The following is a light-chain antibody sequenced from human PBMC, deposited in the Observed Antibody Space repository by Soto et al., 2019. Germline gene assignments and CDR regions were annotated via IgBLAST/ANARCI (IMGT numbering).Light chain of an antibody. V-gene: IGKV3-20*01. J-gene: IGKJ1*01. CDR2: GAS. Sequence: ERVVTQSPATLSVSPGERATLSGRASQSVSSNLAWYQQKPGQAPRLPIYGASTRATGIPDRFSGSGSGTDFTLTITRLEPEDLAVYYCQQYGSSGTFGQGTKVDI. CDR3: QQYGSSGT. CDR1: QSVSSN.